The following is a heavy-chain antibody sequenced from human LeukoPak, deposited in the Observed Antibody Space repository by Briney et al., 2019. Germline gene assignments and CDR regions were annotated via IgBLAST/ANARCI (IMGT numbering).Heavy chain of an antibody. CDR2: ISSSSTTI. D-gene: IGHD3-10*01. Sequence: SGGSLRLSCAASGFTFSSYSMNWVRQAPGKGLEWVSYISSSSTTIYYADSVKGRFTISRDNAKNSLYLQMNSLRAEDTAVYYCARIGGQDSYFLVRGERSYYYYMDVWGKGTTVTVSS. CDR3: ARIGGQDSYFLVRGERSYYYYMDV. V-gene: IGHV3-48*01. CDR1: GFTFSSYS. J-gene: IGHJ6*03.